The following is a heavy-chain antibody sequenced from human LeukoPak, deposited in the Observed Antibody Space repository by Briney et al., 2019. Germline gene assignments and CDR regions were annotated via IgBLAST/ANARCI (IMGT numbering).Heavy chain of an antibody. J-gene: IGHJ4*02. V-gene: IGHV1-18*01. D-gene: IGHD3-22*01. CDR2: ISAYNGNT. Sequence: ASVKVSCRASGYTFTSYGISWVRQAPGQGLEWMGWISAYNGNTNYAQKLQGRVTMTTNTSTSTVYMELRSLRSDDTAVYYCARDGTYYGYYFDYWGQGTLVTVSS. CDR3: ARDGTYYGYYFDY. CDR1: GYTFTSYG.